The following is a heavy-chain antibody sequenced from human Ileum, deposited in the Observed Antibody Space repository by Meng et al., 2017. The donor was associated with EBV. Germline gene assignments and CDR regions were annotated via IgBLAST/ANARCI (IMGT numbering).Heavy chain of an antibody. CDR3: ARLDSSGYYFGGWFDP. V-gene: IGHV4-4*02. D-gene: IGHD3-22*01. Sequence: VQWQESGPRLVKPSGTVSLTCAVSGGSIISSKWWSWVRQSPGTGLEWIGEIYHHGTTNYNPSLKSRVTISVDTSKNKFFLNLTSLTAADTAVYYCARLDSSGYYFGGWFDPWGQGILVTVSS. J-gene: IGHJ5*02. CDR1: GGSIISSKW. CDR2: IYHHGTT.